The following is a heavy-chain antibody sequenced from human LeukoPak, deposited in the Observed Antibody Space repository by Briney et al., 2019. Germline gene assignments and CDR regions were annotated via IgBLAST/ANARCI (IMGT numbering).Heavy chain of an antibody. CDR3: ARDQTYTSAWYDEGGYYFDY. D-gene: IGHD6-19*01. CDR1: GYTFTGYY. Sequence: ASVKVSCKASGYTFTGYYMHWVRQAPGQGLEWMGWINPNSGGTNYAQKFQGRVTMTRDTSISTAYMELARLRSDDTAAYYCARDQTYTSAWYDEGGYYFDYWGQGTLVTVSS. J-gene: IGHJ4*02. CDR2: INPNSGGT. V-gene: IGHV1-2*02.